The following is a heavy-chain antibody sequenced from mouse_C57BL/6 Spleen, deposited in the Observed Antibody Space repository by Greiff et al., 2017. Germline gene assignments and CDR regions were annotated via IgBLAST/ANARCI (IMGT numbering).Heavy chain of an antibody. V-gene: IGHV1-9*01. CDR2: ILPGSGST. D-gene: IGHD2-4*01. CDR3: ARGGGYDYDEGDFDY. Sequence: QVQLQQSGAELMKPGASVKLSCKATGYTFTGYWIEWVKQRPGHGLEWIGEILPGSGSTNYNDLFKGKATFTAATSSNTAYMQLSSLTTEDSAIYYCARGGGYDYDEGDFDYWGQGTTLTVSS. J-gene: IGHJ2*01. CDR1: GYTFTGYW.